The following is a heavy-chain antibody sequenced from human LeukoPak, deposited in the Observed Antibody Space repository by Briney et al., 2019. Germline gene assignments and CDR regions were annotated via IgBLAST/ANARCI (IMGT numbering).Heavy chain of an antibody. CDR1: GGSISSGSYY. CDR3: VRVDNIVGATTFDY. CDR2: IYSSGST. Sequence: SQTLSLTCTVSGGSISSGSYYWNWIRQPAGKGLELIGRIYSSGSTNYNPSLKSRVTISIDTSKNLFSMKLSSVTAADTAVYYCVRVDNIVGATTFDYWGQGTLVTVSS. D-gene: IGHD1-26*01. J-gene: IGHJ4*02. V-gene: IGHV4-61*02.